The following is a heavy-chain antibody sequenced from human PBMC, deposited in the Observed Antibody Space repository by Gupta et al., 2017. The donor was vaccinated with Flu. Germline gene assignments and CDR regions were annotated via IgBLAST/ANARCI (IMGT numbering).Heavy chain of an antibody. CDR2: IYTSGST. CDR1: GGPLRSYY. Sequence: QVQLQASGPGLVKPWETISHTCPVSGGPLRSYYWSWIRQPAGNGLEWIGRIYTSGSTNYNPSLKSRFTMSVDTSKNQCSLKLSAVTAADTAVYYCARDGPNVKSDPYWGQGTLVTVSS. V-gene: IGHV4-4*07. J-gene: IGHJ4*02. CDR3: ARDGPNVKSDPY.